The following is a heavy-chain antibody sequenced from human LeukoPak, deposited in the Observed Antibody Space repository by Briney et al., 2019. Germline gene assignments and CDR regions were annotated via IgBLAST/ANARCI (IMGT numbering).Heavy chain of an antibody. CDR3: AKGGYDSSGYLDL. J-gene: IGHJ4*02. V-gene: IGHV3-30*02. CDR1: GLTFSSYG. CDR2: IRYDGGNK. D-gene: IGHD3-22*01. Sequence: PGGSLRLSCAASGLTFSSYGMHWVRQAAGKGLEWVAFIRYDGGNKYADSVKGRFTISRDNSRNTLNLQMNSLRPEDTAVYYCAKGGYDSSGYLDLWGQGTLVTVSS.